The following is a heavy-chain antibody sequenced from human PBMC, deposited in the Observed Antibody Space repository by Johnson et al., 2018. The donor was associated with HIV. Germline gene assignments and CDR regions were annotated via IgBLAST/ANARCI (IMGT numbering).Heavy chain of an antibody. Sequence: VQLVESGGGLVQPGGSLRLSCAASGFTFSSYWMSWVRQAPGKGLGWVSVIYSGGSTYYADSVKGRFTISRDNSKNTLYLQMNSLRAEDTAVYYCAIKGPVPNTPHAAFDIWGQGTMVTVSS. J-gene: IGHJ3*02. CDR3: AIKGPVPNTPHAAFDI. V-gene: IGHV3-66*01. CDR2: IYSGGST. CDR1: GFTFSSYW. D-gene: IGHD1-1*01.